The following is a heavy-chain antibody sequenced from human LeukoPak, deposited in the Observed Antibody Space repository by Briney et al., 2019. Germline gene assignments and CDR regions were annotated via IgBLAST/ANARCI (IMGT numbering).Heavy chain of an antibody. V-gene: IGHV1-2*02. J-gene: IGHJ4*02. CDR3: ARVGDSSGYSGH. CDR1: GYTFTGYY. Sequence: ASVKVSCKASGYTFTGYYMHWVRQAPGQGLEWMGWINPNSGGTDYAQKFQGRVTMTRDTSISTAYMELSRLRSDDTAVYYCARVGDSSGYSGHWGQGTLVTVSS. CDR2: INPNSGGT. D-gene: IGHD3-22*01.